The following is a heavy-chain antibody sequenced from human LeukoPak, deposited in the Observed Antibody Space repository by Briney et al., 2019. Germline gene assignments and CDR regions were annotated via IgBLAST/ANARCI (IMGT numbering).Heavy chain of an antibody. CDR3: ARETDYKYGMDV. CDR1: GYTFTGYY. J-gene: IGHJ6*02. CDR2: INPNSGGT. Sequence: ASVKVSCKASGYTFTGYYMHWVRQAPGQGLEWMGRINPNSGGTNYAQKFQGWVTMTRDTSISTAYMELSRLRSDDTAVYYCARETDYKYGMDVWGQGTTVTVSS. V-gene: IGHV1-2*04.